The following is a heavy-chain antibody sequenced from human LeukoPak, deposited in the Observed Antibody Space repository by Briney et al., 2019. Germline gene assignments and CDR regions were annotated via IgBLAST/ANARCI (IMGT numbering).Heavy chain of an antibody. CDR1: GYTFTSYY. V-gene: IGHV1-18*04. Sequence: ASVKVSCKASGYTFTSYYMHWVRQAPGQGLEWMGWISAYNGNTNYAQKLQGRVTMTTDTSTSTAYMELRSLRSDDTAVYYCARHRYYDILTGYFFYYYYMDVWGKGTTVTVSS. CDR3: ARHRYYDILTGYFFYYYYMDV. J-gene: IGHJ6*03. D-gene: IGHD3-9*01. CDR2: ISAYNGNT.